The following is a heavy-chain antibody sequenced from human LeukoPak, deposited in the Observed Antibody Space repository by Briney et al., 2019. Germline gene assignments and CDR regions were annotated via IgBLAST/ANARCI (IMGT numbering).Heavy chain of an antibody. CDR3: ARETSYYYDSSGDDVNYFDY. D-gene: IGHD3-22*01. CDR2: IIPIFGTA. Sequence: SSVKVSCKASGGTFSSYAISWVRQAPGQGLEWMGGIIPIFGTANYAQKFQGRVTITADESTSTAYMELSSLRSEDTAVYYCARETSYYYDSSGDDVNYFDYWGQGTLVTVSS. V-gene: IGHV1-69*13. J-gene: IGHJ4*02. CDR1: GGTFSSYA.